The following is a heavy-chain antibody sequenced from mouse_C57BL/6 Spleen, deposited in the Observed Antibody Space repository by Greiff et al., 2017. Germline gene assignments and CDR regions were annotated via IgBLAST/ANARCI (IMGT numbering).Heavy chain of an antibody. J-gene: IGHJ2*01. CDR3: AREGTIYDYGSSSLFDY. CDR2: IYPGSGST. V-gene: IGHV1-55*01. Sequence: QVQLQQPGAELVKPGASVKMSCKASGYTFTSYWITWVKQRPGQGLEWIGDIYPGSGSTNYNEKFKSKATLTVDTSSSTAYLQLSSLTSEDSAVYYCAREGTIYDYGSSSLFDYWGQGTTLTVSS. D-gene: IGHD1-1*01. CDR1: GYTFTSYW.